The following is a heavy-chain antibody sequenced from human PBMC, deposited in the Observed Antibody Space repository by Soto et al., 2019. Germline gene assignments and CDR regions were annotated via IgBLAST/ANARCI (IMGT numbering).Heavy chain of an antibody. Sequence: QVQLVQSGAEVKKPGSSVKVSCKASGGTFNNYVVKWVRQAPGQGLEWMGGILPIFGTANYAQKFQGRVTITADKSTSTAYMELTSLRSEDTAVYYCAGRCDSTTCLGRFDYWGQGTLVTVAS. CDR3: AGRCDSTTCLGRFDY. CDR1: GGTFNNYV. J-gene: IGHJ4*02. V-gene: IGHV1-69*06. CDR2: ILPIFGTA. D-gene: IGHD2-2*01.